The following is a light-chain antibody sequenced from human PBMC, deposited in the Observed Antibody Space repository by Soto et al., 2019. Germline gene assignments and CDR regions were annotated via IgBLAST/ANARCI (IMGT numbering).Light chain of an antibody. CDR2: GAS. CDR3: QQYGRSPPWT. Sequence: EIVLTQSPGTLSLSPGERATLSCRASQSVSSSCLAWYQQKPGQAPRLLIYGASSRATGIPDRFSGSGSGTDFTLTISNLEPEDFAVYYCQQYGRSPPWTFGQGTKVEIK. J-gene: IGKJ1*01. CDR1: QSVSSSC. V-gene: IGKV3-20*01.